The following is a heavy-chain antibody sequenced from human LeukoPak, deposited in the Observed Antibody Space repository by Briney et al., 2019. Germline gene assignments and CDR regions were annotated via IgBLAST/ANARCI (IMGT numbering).Heavy chain of an antibody. Sequence: SETLSLTCTVFGGSITDYYWSWIRHSSGKGLEWIGYMYYSGSAYYSPSLKTRVTISVDTSKNQFSLKLSSVTAADTAVYYCARDGGPHYYYGMDVWGQGTTVTVSS. CDR3: ARDGGPHYYYGMDV. CDR1: GGSITDYY. V-gene: IGHV4-59*12. D-gene: IGHD3-16*01. CDR2: MYYSGSA. J-gene: IGHJ6*02.